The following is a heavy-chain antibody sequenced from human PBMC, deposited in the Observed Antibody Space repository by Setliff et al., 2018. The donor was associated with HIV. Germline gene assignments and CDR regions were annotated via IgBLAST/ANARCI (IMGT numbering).Heavy chain of an antibody. CDR2: LYPADSNI. CDR1: RYSFSSYW. D-gene: IGHD3-16*01. Sequence: PGESLKISCKGSRYSFSSYWIGWVRQMPGKGLEFMGLLYPADSNIRYSPSFQGQVTISVDKSTNTAFLQWTSLRASDTAMYYCTRLWHENWGGVDYWGQGTLVTVSS. J-gene: IGHJ4*02. V-gene: IGHV5-51*01. CDR3: TRLWHENWGGVDY.